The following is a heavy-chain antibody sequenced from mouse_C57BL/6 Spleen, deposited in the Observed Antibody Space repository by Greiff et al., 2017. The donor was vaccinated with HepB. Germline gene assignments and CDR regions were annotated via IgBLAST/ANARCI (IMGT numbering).Heavy chain of an antibody. J-gene: IGHJ4*01. D-gene: IGHD2-1*01. CDR2: IDPSDSET. Sequence: VQLQQPGAELVRPGSSVKLSCKASGYTFTSYWMHWVKQRPIQGLEWIGNIDPSDSETPYNQKFKDKATLTVDKSSSTAYMQLSSLTSEDSAVYYCARHGNHYYAMDYWGQGTSVTVSS. V-gene: IGHV1-52*01. CDR3: ARHGNHYYAMDY. CDR1: GYTFTSYW.